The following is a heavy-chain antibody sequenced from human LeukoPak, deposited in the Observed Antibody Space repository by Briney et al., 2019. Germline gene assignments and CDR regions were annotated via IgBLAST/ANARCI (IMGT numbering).Heavy chain of an antibody. Sequence: GGSLRLSCAASGFTFDDYGMNWVRRAPGKGLEWVSGINWNGGSTGYADSVKGRFTISRDNAKNSLYLQMNSLRAEDTALYYCAKTYYYDSSGYWFDYWGQGTLVTVSS. D-gene: IGHD3-22*01. CDR3: AKTYYYDSSGYWFDY. J-gene: IGHJ4*02. V-gene: IGHV3-20*04. CDR2: INWNGGST. CDR1: GFTFDDYG.